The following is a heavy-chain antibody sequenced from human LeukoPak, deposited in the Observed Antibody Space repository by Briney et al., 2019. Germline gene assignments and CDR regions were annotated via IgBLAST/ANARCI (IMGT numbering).Heavy chain of an antibody. CDR2: INPNSGDT. Sequence: VASVKGSWKASGYTFTGYYMRWVRQAPGQGLEWMGWINPNSGDTNYAQKFQGRVTVTRDTSISTAYMELSRLRSDDTAVYYCARVGSSGWYVHPTLDYWGQGTLVTVSS. V-gene: IGHV1-2*02. CDR3: ARVGSSGWYVHPTLDY. J-gene: IGHJ4*02. CDR1: GYTFTGYY. D-gene: IGHD6-19*01.